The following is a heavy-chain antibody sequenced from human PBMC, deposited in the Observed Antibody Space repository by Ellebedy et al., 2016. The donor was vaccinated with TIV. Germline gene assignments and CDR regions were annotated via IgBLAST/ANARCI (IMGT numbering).Heavy chain of an antibody. CDR1: GFTFSSYR. CDR2: ISESSTTI. D-gene: IGHD3-22*01. CDR3: ARVGNYYDPEN. J-gene: IGHJ3*01. V-gene: IGHV3-48*01. Sequence: GESLKISCAASGFTFSSYRMNWVRQAPGKGLEWVSYISESSTTIYYADSVEGRFTISRDNAKNSLYLQMNSLRAEDTAVYYCARVGNYYDPENWGQGTMVTVSS.